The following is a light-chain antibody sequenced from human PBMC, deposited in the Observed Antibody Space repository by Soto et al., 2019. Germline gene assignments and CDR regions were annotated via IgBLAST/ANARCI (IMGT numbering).Light chain of an antibody. CDR2: EVS. V-gene: IGLV2-14*01. J-gene: IGLJ1*01. CDR3: SSYRSSSTRYV. CDR1: SSNIGGNS. Sequence: QSVLTQPPSVSAAPGQKVTISCSGSSSNIGGNSVSWYQQHPGKAPKLMIYEVSNRPSGVSNRFSGSKSGNTASLTISGLQAEDEADYYCSSYRSSSTRYVFGTGTKVTVL.